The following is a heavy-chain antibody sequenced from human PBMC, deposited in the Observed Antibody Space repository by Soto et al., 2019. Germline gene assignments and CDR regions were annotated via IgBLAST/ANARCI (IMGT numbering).Heavy chain of an antibody. V-gene: IGHV1-18*01. Sequence: GASVKVSCKASGYTFTSYGISWVRQAPGQGLEWMGWISAYNGNTNYAQKLQGRVTMTTDTSTSTAYIELRSLRSDDTAVYYCARGWLGGRYFYDSSGYRRPPYAFDIWGQGTMFTVSS. CDR2: ISAYNGNT. CDR1: GYTFTSYG. J-gene: IGHJ3*02. D-gene: IGHD3-22*01. CDR3: ARGWLGGRYFYDSSGYRRPPYAFDI.